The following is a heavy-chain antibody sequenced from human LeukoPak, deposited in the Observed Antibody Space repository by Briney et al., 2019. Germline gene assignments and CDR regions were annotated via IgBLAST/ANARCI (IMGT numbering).Heavy chain of an antibody. CDR2: IYHSGST. Sequence: SETLSLTCTVSGGSISSGGYYWSWIRQPPGKGLEWIGYIYHSGSTYYNPSLKSRVTISVDRSKNQFSLKLSSVTAADTAVYYCATSMVRGVTLRDYWGQGTLVTVSS. CDR1: GGSISSGGYY. V-gene: IGHV4-30-2*01. D-gene: IGHD3-10*01. J-gene: IGHJ4*02. CDR3: ATSMVRGVTLRDY.